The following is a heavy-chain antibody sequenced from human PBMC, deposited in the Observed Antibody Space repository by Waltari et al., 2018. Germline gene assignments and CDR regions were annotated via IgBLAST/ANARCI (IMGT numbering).Heavy chain of an antibody. CDR2: IWNDGTKK. V-gene: IGHV3-33*01. CDR1: V. J-gene: IGHJ5*02. CDR3: ARDTCGVTGTGKDGWFDP. D-gene: IGHD1-7*01. Sequence: VMQWVRQAPGKGLEWVALIWNDGTKKYYADSVQGRFTISRDDSKNTVFLQMSSLRAEDTAIYYCARDTCGVTGTGKDGWFDPWGQGTLVTVSS.